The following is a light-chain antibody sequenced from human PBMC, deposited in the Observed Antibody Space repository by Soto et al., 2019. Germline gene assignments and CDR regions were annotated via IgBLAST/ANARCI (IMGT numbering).Light chain of an antibody. J-gene: IGKJ1*01. CDR2: GAS. CDR3: QHRSSSPPSCT. V-gene: IGKV3-20*01. Sequence: EIVLTQSPGTLSLSPGERATLFCRASQSVSSSYLDWYQQKPGQSPRLLIYGASSRFTGIPDRISGGGAGTCFTLIISSREPEDFAVYYCQHRSSSPPSCTFVQGTQVEIK. CDR1: QSVSSSY.